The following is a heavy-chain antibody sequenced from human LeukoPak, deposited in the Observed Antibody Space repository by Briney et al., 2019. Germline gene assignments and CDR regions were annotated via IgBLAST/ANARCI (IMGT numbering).Heavy chain of an antibody. Sequence: ASVTVSCKASGYTFTVYYMHWVRQAPGQGLEWMGWINPNSGGTNYAQKFQGRVTMTRDTSISTAYMELSRLRSDDTAVYYCARIAAVGPVDYWGQGTLVTVSS. J-gene: IGHJ4*02. CDR2: INPNSGGT. D-gene: IGHD6-13*01. V-gene: IGHV1-2*02. CDR3: ARIAAVGPVDY. CDR1: GYTFTVYY.